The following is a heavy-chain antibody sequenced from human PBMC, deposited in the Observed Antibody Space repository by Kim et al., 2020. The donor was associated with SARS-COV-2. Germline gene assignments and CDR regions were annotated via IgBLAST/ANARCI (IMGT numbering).Heavy chain of an antibody. J-gene: IGHJ6*02. D-gene: IGHD2-15*01. Sequence: GESLKISCKGSGYSFTSYWIGWVRQMPGKGLEWMGIIYPGDSDTRYSPSFQGQVTISADKSISTAYLQWSSLKASDTAMYYCARWAVVAATTYYYYGMDVWGQETTVTVSS. V-gene: IGHV5-51*01. CDR2: IYPGDSDT. CDR1: GYSFTSYW. CDR3: ARWAVVAATTYYYYGMDV.